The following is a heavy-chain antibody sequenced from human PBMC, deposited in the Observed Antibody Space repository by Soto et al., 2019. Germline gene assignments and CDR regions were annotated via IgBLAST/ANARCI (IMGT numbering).Heavy chain of an antibody. CDR1: GGSFSAYY. Sequence: QVQLQQWGAGLLKPSETLSLTCAVYGGSFSAYYWSWIRQPPGKGLEWIGEVFHGGRTNYSPSLKSRVTISVDTSKNQFSLTLSSVTAADTAVYYCARPHYESTTFYHYFDYWVQGTLVTVSS. CDR2: VFHGGRT. CDR3: ARPHYESTTFYHYFDY. J-gene: IGHJ4*02. D-gene: IGHD3-22*01. V-gene: IGHV4-34*12.